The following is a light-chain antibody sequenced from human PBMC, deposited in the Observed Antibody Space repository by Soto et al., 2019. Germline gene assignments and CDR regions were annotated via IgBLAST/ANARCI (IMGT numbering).Light chain of an antibody. V-gene: IGKV1-5*01. CDR2: DGS. CDR1: QSVSSN. CDR3: QLYRISWS. Sequence: DIQMTQSPSTLSASVGDSVTMTCRASQSVSSNLAWFQHKPGKAPKLLIYDGSTLQSGVPSRFSGSGSGTQFTLTISSLQPDDFATYFCQLYRISWSFGQGTKVDIK. J-gene: IGKJ1*01.